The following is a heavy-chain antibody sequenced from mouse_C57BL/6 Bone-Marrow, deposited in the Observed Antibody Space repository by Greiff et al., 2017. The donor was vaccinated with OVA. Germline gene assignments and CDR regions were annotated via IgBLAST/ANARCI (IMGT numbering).Heavy chain of an antibody. D-gene: IGHD2-10*01. V-gene: IGHV1-52*01. J-gene: IGHJ4*01. CDR1: GYTFTSYW. CDR3: ARSPYYYAMDY. CDR2: IDPSDSET. Sequence: QVQLQQPGAELVRPGSSVKLSCKASGYTFTSYWMHWVKQRPIQGLEWIGNIDPSDSETHYNQKFKDKATLTVDKSSSTAYIQLSSLTSEDSAVYYCARSPYYYAMDYWGQGTSVTVSS.